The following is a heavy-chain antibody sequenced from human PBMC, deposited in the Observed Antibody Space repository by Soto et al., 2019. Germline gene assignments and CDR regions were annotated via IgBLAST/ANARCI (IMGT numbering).Heavy chain of an antibody. Sequence: SETLSLTCTVSGGSISSSSYYWGWIRQPPGKGLEWIGSMYYSGSTYYNPSLKSRVTISVDTSKNQFSLKLSSVTAADTAVYYCARPGEAGSPTYYFDYWGQGTLVTVSS. CDR2: MYYSGST. CDR1: GGSISSSSYY. J-gene: IGHJ4*02. V-gene: IGHV4-39*01. D-gene: IGHD6-19*01. CDR3: ARPGEAGSPTYYFDY.